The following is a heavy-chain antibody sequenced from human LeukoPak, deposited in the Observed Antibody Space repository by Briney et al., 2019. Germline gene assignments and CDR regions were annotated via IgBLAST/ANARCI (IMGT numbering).Heavy chain of an antibody. CDR3: ARDMDTSDAFDI. J-gene: IGHJ3*02. D-gene: IGHD5-18*01. CDR2: ISSSSSYI. V-gene: IGHV3-21*01. CDR1: GFTFSSYG. Sequence: GGALRLSCAASGFTFSSYGMIWVRQAPGKGLEWVSSISSSSSYIYYADSVKGRFTISRDNAKNSLYLQMNSLRAEDTAVYYCARDMDTSDAFDIWGQGTMVTVSS.